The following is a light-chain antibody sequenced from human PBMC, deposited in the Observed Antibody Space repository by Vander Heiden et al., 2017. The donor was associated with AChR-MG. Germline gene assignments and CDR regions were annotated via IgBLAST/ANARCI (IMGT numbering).Light chain of an antibody. CDR2: KDS. CDR3: YSTDSSGDHRV. Sequence: SYELTQPPSVSVSPGQTARITCSGDALPKKYAYWYQQKSGQAPVLVIYKDSKRPSGIPERFSGSSSGTMATLTISGAQLEDEADYYCYSTDSSGDHRVFGGGTKLTVL. J-gene: IGLJ3*02. CDR1: ALPKKY. V-gene: IGLV3-10*01.